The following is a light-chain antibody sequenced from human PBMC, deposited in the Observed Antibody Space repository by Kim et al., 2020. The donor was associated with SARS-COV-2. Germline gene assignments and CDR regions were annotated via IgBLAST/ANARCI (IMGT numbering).Light chain of an antibody. V-gene: IGKV3-20*01. Sequence: EIVLTQSPGTLSLSPGERATLSCRASQSVSSSYLVWYQQKPGQPPRLLIYGASSRATGIPDRFSGSGSETDFTLAITRLEPEDFAVYYCQQFGSSPLTFGQGTRLEIK. CDR3: QQFGSSPLT. J-gene: IGKJ5*01. CDR1: QSVSSSY. CDR2: GAS.